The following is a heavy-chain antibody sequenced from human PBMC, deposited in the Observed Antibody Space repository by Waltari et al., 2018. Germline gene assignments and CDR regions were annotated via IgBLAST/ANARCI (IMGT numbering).Heavy chain of an antibody. CDR3: ARVVVVAAEVFDY. CDR1: GGSISSSSHY. V-gene: IGHV4-39*01. D-gene: IGHD2-15*01. J-gene: IGHJ4*02. Sequence: QLQLQESGPGLVKPSETLSLNCTVSGGSISSSSHYWGWIRQPPGKGLEWIGSIDYSGDTYYNPSRKIRVTISVDTSKNQFSLKLSSVTAADTAVYYCARVVVVAAEVFDYWGQGTLVTVSS. CDR2: IDYSGDT.